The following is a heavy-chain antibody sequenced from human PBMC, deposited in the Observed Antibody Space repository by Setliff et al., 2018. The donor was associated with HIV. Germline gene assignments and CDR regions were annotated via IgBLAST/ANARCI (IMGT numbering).Heavy chain of an antibody. D-gene: IGHD2-8*01. CDR3: ARHSPNVGVRGDAFDI. CDR2: IHYSGAT. V-gene: IGHV4-59*08. Sequence: SETLSLTCPVSGGSISSHYWIWIRQPPGKGLEWIGYIHYSGATNYNPSLKSRVTISLDTSRTQFSLRLSSVTAADTAVYYCARHSPNVGVRGDAFDIWGQGTVVTVSS. CDR1: GGSISSHY. J-gene: IGHJ3*02.